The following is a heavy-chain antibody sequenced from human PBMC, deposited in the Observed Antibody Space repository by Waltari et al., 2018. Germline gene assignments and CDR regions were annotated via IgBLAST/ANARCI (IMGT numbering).Heavy chain of an antibody. Sequence: QLQLQESGPGLVKPSETLSLTCTVSGGSISSSSYYWGWIRQPQGKGLEWIGSIYYSGSTYYNPSLKSRVTISVDTSKNQFSLKLSSVTAADTAVYYCASQTYDFWSGYYYYYGMDVWGQGTTVTVSS. V-gene: IGHV4-39*01. CDR2: IYYSGST. J-gene: IGHJ6*02. D-gene: IGHD3-3*01. CDR1: GGSISSSSYY. CDR3: ASQTYDFWSGYYYYYGMDV.